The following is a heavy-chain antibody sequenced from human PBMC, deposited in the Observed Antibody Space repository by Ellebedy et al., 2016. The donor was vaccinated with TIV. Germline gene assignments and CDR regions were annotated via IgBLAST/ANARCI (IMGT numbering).Heavy chain of an antibody. CDR1: GGSLGNYY. CDR3: ARQSYVTGFDS. D-gene: IGHD5-18*01. V-gene: IGHV4-59*01. CDR2: IYYSRST. Sequence: SETLSLXXNVSGGSLGNYYWTWIRQPPGKGLEWIGYIYYSRSTKYTPSLKSRVTISVDTSRKQFALNLTSVTAADTAVYYCARQSYVTGFDSWGQGALVTVSS. J-gene: IGHJ4*02.